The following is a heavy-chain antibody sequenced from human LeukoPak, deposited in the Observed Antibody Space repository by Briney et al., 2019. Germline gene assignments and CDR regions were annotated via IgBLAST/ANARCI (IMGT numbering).Heavy chain of an antibody. CDR3: ARDLFGDYALDY. Sequence: GGSLRLSCAASGFTFSSYDMHWVRQAPGKGLEWVAVILFDGSNKYYADSVKGRVTISRDNSNNTLSLQMISLRAEDTAMYYCARDLFGDYALDYWGQGTLVTVSS. J-gene: IGHJ4*02. CDR1: GFTFSSYD. CDR2: ILFDGSNK. D-gene: IGHD4-17*01. V-gene: IGHV3-33*08.